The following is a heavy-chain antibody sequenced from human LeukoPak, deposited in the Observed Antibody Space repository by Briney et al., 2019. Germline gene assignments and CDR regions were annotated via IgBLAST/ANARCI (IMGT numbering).Heavy chain of an antibody. V-gene: IGHV3-30*02. J-gene: IGHJ4*02. Sequence: GGSLRLSCAASGFTFSSYSMNWVRQAPGKGLEWVAFIRYDGSNKYYADSVKGRFTISRDNSKNTLYLQMNSLRAEDTAVYYCAKDLVGTVTVYYFDYWGQGTLVTVSS. CDR3: AKDLVGTVTVYYFDY. CDR2: IRYDGSNK. CDR1: GFTFSSYS. D-gene: IGHD4-11*01.